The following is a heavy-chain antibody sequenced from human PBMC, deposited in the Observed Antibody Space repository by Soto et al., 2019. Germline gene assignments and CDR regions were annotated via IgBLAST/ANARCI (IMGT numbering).Heavy chain of an antibody. V-gene: IGHV1-18*04. D-gene: IGHD3-22*01. J-gene: IGHJ6*02. CDR2: ISAYNGNT. CDR1: GYTFTSYG. CDR3: ARYVVTQTDYYYGLDV. Sequence: GDSVKVSCKASGYTFTSYGSSWVRQAPGQGLEWMGWISAYNGNTNYAQKLQGRVTMTTDTYTSTAYMELRSLRSDDTAVYYCARYVVTQTDYYYGLDVWDQGTTATESS.